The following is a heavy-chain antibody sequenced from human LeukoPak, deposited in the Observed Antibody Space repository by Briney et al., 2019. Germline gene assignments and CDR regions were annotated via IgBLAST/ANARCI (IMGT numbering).Heavy chain of an antibody. Sequence: GASVKVSCKASGYTFTSYYMHWVRQAPGQGLEWMGIINPSGGSTSYAQKFQGRVTMTRDMSTSTVYVELSSLRSEDTAVYYCARDRSGSSTSRYSSSWLFDYWGQGTLVTVSS. CDR2: INPSGGST. CDR1: GYTFTSYY. V-gene: IGHV1-46*01. J-gene: IGHJ4*02. D-gene: IGHD6-13*01. CDR3: ARDRSGSSTSRYSSSWLFDY.